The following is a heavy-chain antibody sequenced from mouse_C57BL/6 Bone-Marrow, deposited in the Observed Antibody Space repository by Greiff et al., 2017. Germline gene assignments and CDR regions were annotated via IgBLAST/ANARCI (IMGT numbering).Heavy chain of an antibody. V-gene: IGHV1-80*01. CDR1: GYAFSSYW. J-gene: IGHJ3*01. CDR2: IFPGDGDT. Sequence: VQLQESGAELVKPGASVKISCKASGYAFSSYWMHWVKQRPGTGLEWIGQIFPGDGDTNDNGKFKGKATLTADKSSSTAYMQISSLTSEDSAVYFCARGAYWGQETLVSVSA. CDR3: ARGAY.